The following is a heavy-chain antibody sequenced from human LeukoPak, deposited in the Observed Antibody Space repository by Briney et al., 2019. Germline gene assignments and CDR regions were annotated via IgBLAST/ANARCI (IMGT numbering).Heavy chain of an antibody. J-gene: IGHJ4*02. Sequence: GGSLRLSCTASGFTFSSYGMHWVRQAPGKGLEWVAVIWYDGSNKYYADSVKGRFTISRDNSKNTLYLQMNSLRAEDTAVYYSAKYTAAAGIDYWGQGTLVTVSS. D-gene: IGHD6-13*01. V-gene: IGHV3-33*06. CDR3: AKYTAAAGIDY. CDR1: GFTFSSYG. CDR2: IWYDGSNK.